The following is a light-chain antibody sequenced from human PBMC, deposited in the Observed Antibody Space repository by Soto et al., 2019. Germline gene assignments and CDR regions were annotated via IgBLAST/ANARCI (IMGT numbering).Light chain of an antibody. V-gene: IGKV1-5*01. CDR2: DAS. J-gene: IGKJ1*01. CDR3: QQYNSYSPWT. CDR1: QSVSGW. Sequence: DIQMTQSPSTLCASVGATVTVTCRSSQSVSGWLAWYQQKPGEAPKLLIYDASALPRGVPSRFGGGGSGTEFTLTISGLQPDDFATYYCQQYNSYSPWTFGPGTKVDIK.